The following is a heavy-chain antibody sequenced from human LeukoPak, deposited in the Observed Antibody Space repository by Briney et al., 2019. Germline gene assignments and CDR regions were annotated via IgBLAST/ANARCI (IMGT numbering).Heavy chain of an antibody. CDR2: ISSSGSTI. D-gene: IGHD3-3*01. CDR1: GFTFSDYY. J-gene: IGHJ4*02. V-gene: IGHV3-11*04. Sequence: GGSLRLSCAASGFTFSDYYMSWIRQAPGKGLEWVSYISSSGSTIYYADSVKGRFTISRDNARNSLYLQMNSLRAEDTAVYYCAREPGEEWLLLDYWGQGTLVTVSS. CDR3: AREPGEEWLLLDY.